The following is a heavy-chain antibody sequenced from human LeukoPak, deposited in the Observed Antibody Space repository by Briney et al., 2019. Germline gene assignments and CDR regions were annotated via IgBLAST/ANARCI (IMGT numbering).Heavy chain of an antibody. CDR2: INHSGST. CDR3: ARLGLYCSSTSCSHGRFDP. D-gene: IGHD2-2*01. CDR1: GGSFSGYY. J-gene: IGHJ5*02. V-gene: IGHV4-34*01. Sequence: PSETLSLTCAVYGGSFSGYYWSWIRQPPGKGLEWIGEINHSGSTNYNPSLKSRVTISVDTSKNQFSLKLSSVTAADTAVYYCARLGLYCSSTSCSHGRFDPWGQGTLVTVSS.